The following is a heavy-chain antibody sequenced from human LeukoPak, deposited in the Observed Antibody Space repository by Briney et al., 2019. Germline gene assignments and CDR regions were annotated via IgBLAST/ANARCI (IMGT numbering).Heavy chain of an antibody. CDR2: INTNTGNP. CDR3: ARGGFPEYSTSWFY. V-gene: IGHV7-4-1*02. CDR1: GYTFTSYA. Sequence: ASVRVSCKASGYTFTSYAMNWVRQAPGQGLEWMGWINTNTGNPTYAQGFTGRFVFSLDTSVSTAYLQISSLKAEDTAVYYCARGGFPEYSTSWFYWGQGTLVTVSS. J-gene: IGHJ4*02. D-gene: IGHD6-13*01.